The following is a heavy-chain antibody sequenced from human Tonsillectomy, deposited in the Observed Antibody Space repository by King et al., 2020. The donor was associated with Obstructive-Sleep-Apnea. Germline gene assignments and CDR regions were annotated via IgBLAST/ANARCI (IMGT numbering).Heavy chain of an antibody. CDR2: ISGGAGST. J-gene: IGHJ4*02. Sequence: EVQLVESGGGLVQPGGSLRLSCSASGFTFSSYAMSWVRQAPGKGLEWVSSISGGAGSTYYADSVKGRLTISRDNSKSTLYLQMNSLRVEDTAVYYCAMRIFDPLNYYAYGGQGALVSVSS. CDR1: GFTFSSYA. CDR3: AMRIFDPLNYYAY. D-gene: IGHD3-3*01. V-gene: IGHV3-23*04.